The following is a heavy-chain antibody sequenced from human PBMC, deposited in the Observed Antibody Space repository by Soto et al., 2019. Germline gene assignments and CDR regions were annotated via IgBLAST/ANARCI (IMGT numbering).Heavy chain of an antibody. CDR1: GGSISSSSYY. CDR3: ARHPCSSTSCFKLFDY. J-gene: IGHJ4*02. V-gene: IGHV4-39*01. Sequence: SETLSLTCTVSGGSISSSSYYWGWIRKPPGKGLEWIGSIYYSGSTYYNTSLKSRVTISVDTSKNQFSLKLISVTAADTAVYYCARHPCSSTSCFKLFDYWGQGTLVTVSS. D-gene: IGHD2-2*01. CDR2: IYYSGST.